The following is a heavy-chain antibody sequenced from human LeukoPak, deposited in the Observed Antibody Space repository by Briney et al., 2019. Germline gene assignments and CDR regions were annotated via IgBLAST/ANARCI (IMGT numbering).Heavy chain of an antibody. J-gene: IGHJ6*02. CDR1: GYSFTSYY. Sequence: ASVKVSCKASGYSFTSYYMHWVRQAPGQGLEWMGIINPSGGITKYAQKLQGRVTMTRDTSTSTVYLEMSSLRSEDTALYYCAKSISADYYYYGMDVWGQGTTVTVSS. CDR3: AKSISADYYYYGMDV. V-gene: IGHV1-46*01. D-gene: IGHD6-6*01. CDR2: INPSGGIT.